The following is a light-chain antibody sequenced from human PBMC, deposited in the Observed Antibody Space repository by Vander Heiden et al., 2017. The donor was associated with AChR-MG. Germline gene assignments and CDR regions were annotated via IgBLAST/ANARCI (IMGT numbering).Light chain of an antibody. CDR3: SSYTSSSTPYV. J-gene: IGLJ1*01. CDR2: DVS. V-gene: IGLV2-14*03. Sequence: SALTQPASVHGSPGPSNTMTCTGNSKDSGGYDDGIWNRQHPGKAPNLVIYDVSNRPTGVSKRFSGSKSGRSASLTIAGLQAEEEADYYCSSYTSSSTPYVFGTGTKVTVL. CDR1: SKDSGGYDD.